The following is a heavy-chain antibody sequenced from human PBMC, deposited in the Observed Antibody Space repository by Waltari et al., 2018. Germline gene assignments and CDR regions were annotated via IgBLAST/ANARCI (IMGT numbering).Heavy chain of an antibody. V-gene: IGHV3-48*03. Sequence: ELQLVESGGGLVQPGGSLRISCVASGFSFSSYEMNWVRQAPGKELCWILNNRDGDKSMSYAASVKGRFTMSSDNATTSLHMQMNNLGADDTATYYCVRDGLGSGWTRVDVWGQGTTVTVSS. CDR1: GFSFSSYE. D-gene: IGHD2-15*01. CDR2: NRDGDKSM. J-gene: IGHJ6*02. CDR3: VRDGLGSGWTRVDV.